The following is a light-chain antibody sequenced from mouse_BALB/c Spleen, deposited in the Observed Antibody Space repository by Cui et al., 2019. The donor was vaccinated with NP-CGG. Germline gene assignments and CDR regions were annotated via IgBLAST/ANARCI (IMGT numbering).Light chain of an antibody. CDR1: TGAVTTSNY. CDR2: GTN. CDR3: ALWYSNHWV. V-gene: IGLV1*01. J-gene: IGLJ1*01. Sequence: AVGTQESILTTSPSETVTLTCRSSTGAVTTSNYANWVQEKPDHLFTGLIGGTNNRAPGVPARFSGSLIGDKAALTITGAQTADEAIYFCALWYSNHWVFGGGTKLTVL.